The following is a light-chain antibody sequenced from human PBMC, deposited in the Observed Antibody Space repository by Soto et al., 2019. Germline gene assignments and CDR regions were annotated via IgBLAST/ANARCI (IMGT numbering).Light chain of an antibody. CDR3: QQTYSSPLT. J-gene: IGKJ3*01. CDR2: AAS. CDR1: QSISTY. V-gene: IGKV1-39*01. Sequence: DIQMTQSPSSLSASVGDRVTITCRASQSISTYLNWYQQKPGKAPNLLIYAASTFQSGVPSRFRGSGSGTDFTLPISSLQPEDFATYFCQQTYSSPLTFGPGTTVDIK.